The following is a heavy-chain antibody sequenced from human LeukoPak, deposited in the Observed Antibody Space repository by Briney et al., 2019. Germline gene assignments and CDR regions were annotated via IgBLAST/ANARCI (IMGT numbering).Heavy chain of an antibody. D-gene: IGHD3-16*01. Sequence: AGGSLRLSCAASGFTVSSNFMNWVRQAQGKWLEWVTIIYSGDTTHYADSVKGRFTISRDNFKNTVHLQMNSLRSEDTAVYYCARVTADNDGYEFFDYWGQGTLVTVSS. CDR2: IYSGDTT. V-gene: IGHV3-66*02. CDR3: ARVTADNDGYEFFDY. CDR1: GFTVSSNF. J-gene: IGHJ4*02.